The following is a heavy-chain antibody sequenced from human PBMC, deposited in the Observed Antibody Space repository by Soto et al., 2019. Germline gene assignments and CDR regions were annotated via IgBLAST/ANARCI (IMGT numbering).Heavy chain of an antibody. CDR3: ARGGYLDYYYYGMDV. J-gene: IGHJ6*02. CDR2: ISWNSGSI. V-gene: IGHV3-9*01. CDR1: GFTFDDYA. Sequence: PGGSLRLSCAASGFTFDDYAMHWVRQAPGKGLEWVSGISWNSGSIGYADSVKGRFTISRDNAKNSLYLQMNSLRAEDTALYYCARGGYLDYYYYGMDVWGQGTTVTVSS. D-gene: IGHD5-12*01.